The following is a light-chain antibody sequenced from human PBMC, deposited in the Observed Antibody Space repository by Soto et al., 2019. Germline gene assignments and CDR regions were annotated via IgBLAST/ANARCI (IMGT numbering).Light chain of an antibody. CDR2: DVS. V-gene: IGLV2-14*01. Sequence: QSVLTQPASVSGSPGQSITISCTGTSSDVGGYNYVSWYQQHPGKAPKLMIYDVSNRPSGVSNRFSGSKSGNTASLTISGLQAEDEADYYCSSYTRSSTYVFGTGTKVTGL. CDR1: SSDVGGYNY. CDR3: SSYTRSSTYV. J-gene: IGLJ1*01.